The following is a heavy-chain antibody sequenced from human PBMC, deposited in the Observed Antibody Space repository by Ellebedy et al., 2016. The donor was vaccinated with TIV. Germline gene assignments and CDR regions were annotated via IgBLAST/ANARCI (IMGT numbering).Heavy chain of an antibody. CDR3: AKDGAPDGAFDI. V-gene: IGHV3-30*18. Sequence: GGSLRLSCAASQFTFSSYGVHWVRQAPGKGLEWVAVISYDGSNKFYADSVKGRFTISRDNSKNTLYLQMNSLRAEDTAVYYCAKDGAPDGAFDIWGQGTMVTVSS. CDR2: ISYDGSNK. CDR1: QFTFSSYG. J-gene: IGHJ3*02.